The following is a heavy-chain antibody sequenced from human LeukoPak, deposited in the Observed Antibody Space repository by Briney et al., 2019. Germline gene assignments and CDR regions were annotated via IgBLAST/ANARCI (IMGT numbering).Heavy chain of an antibody. D-gene: IGHD3-16*01. CDR3: AKDSATWGFDS. CDR1: GFVFSHFN. Sequence: GGSLRLSCAASGFVFSHFNMHWVRQAPGKGLEWVAFIFYEEGKRSYSDSVKGRFTISRDISKRTLYLQMYGLRVEDTAVYYCAKDSATWGFDSWGQGTLVTVSS. CDR2: IFYEEGKR. J-gene: IGHJ4*02. V-gene: IGHV3-30*02.